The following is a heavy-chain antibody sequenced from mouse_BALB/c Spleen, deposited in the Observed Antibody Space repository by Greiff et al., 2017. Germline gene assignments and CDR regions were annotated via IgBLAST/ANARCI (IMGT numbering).Heavy chain of an antibody. CDR3: ARQTTATYAMDY. D-gene: IGHD1-2*01. Sequence: EVMLVESGGGLVKPGGSLKLSCAASGFAFSSYDMSWVRQTPEKRLEWVAYISSGGGSTYYPDTVKGRFTISRDNAKNTLYLQMSSLKSEDTAMYYCARQTTATYAMDYWGQGTSVTVSS. CDR1: GFAFSSYD. V-gene: IGHV5-12-1*01. J-gene: IGHJ4*01. CDR2: ISSGGGST.